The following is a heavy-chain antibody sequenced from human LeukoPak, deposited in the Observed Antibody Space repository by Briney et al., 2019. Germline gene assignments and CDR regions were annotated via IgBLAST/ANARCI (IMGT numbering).Heavy chain of an antibody. J-gene: IGHJ5*02. CDR3: ARVVAATPGWFDP. V-gene: IGHV3-7*01. D-gene: IGHD2-15*01. CDR2: IKQDGSEK. Sequence: PGGSLRLSCAASGFTFSSYWMSWVRQAPGKGLERVANIKQDGSEKYYVDSVKGRFTISRDNAKNSLYLQMNSLRAEDTAVYYCARVVAATPGWFDPWGQGTLVTVSS. CDR1: GFTFSSYW.